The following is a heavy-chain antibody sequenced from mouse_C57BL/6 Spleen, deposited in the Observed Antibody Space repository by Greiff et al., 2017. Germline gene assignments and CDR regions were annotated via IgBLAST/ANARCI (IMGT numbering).Heavy chain of an antibody. V-gene: IGHV1-69*01. J-gene: IGHJ2*01. CDR2: IDPSDSYT. D-gene: IGHD1-1*01. Sequence: QVQLQQPGAELVMPGASVKLSCKASGYTFTSYWMHWVKQRPGQGLEWIGEIDPSDSYTNYNQKFKGKSTLTVDKSSSTAYMQLSSLTSEDSAVYYCARGNYEGYFDCWGQGTTLTVSS. CDR3: ARGNYEGYFDC. CDR1: GYTFTSYW.